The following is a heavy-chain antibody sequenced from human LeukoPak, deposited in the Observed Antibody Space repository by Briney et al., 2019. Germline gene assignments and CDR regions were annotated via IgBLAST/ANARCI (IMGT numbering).Heavy chain of an antibody. Sequence: ASVKVSCKASGYTFTSYDINWVRQATGQGLEWMGWMNPNSGNTGYAQKFQGRVTMTRNTSISTAYMELSSLRSEDTAVYYCARGHRSGIYYGLGSYYFGTWGQGTLVTVSS. CDR3: ARGHRSGIYYGLGSYYFGT. D-gene: IGHD3-10*01. V-gene: IGHV1-8*01. CDR1: GYTFTSYD. CDR2: MNPNSGNT. J-gene: IGHJ5*02.